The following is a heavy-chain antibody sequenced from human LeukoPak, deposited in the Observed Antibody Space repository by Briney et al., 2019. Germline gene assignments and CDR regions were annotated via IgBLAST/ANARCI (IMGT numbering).Heavy chain of an antibody. J-gene: IGHJ5*02. V-gene: IGHV3-7*05. CDR3: ARGYISPRMNWFDP. CDR1: GFTFGSYA. CDR2: IKQDGSEK. Sequence: GGSLRLSCAASGFTFGSYAMNWVRQAPGKGLEWVANIKQDGSEKYYVDSLKGRFTISRDNAKNSLYLQMNSLRAEDTAVYYCARGYISPRMNWFDPWGQGTLVSVSS. D-gene: IGHD3-16*02.